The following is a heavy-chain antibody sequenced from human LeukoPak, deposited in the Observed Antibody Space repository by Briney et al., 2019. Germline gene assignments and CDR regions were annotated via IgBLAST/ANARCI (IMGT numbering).Heavy chain of an antibody. CDR2: INPNSGGT. Sequence: ASVKVSCKASGYTFTGYYMHWVRQAPGQGLEWMGWINPNSGGTNYAQKSQGRVTMTRDTSISTAYMELSRLRSDDTAVYYCAREPNNYYDSSGYSGWGQGTLVTVS. V-gene: IGHV1-2*02. J-gene: IGHJ4*02. D-gene: IGHD3-22*01. CDR3: AREPNNYYDSSGYSG. CDR1: GYTFTGYY.